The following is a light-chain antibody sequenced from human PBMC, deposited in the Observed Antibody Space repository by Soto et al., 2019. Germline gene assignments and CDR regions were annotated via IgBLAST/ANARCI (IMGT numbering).Light chain of an antibody. CDR2: GAS. CDR1: QDISTL. Sequence: DIQMTQSPSSVSASIGDTVTITCRASQDISTLLAWYQQKPGKAPKLLIYGASTLESGVPSRFSGRGSGTDFTLTISSLQTEDFATYFCQQADSFPLTFGGGTKVDIK. J-gene: IGKJ4*01. CDR3: QQADSFPLT. V-gene: IGKV1D-12*01.